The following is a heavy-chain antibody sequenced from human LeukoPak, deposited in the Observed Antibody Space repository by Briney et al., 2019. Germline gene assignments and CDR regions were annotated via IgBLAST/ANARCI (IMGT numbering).Heavy chain of an antibody. V-gene: IGHV3-11*04. J-gene: IGHJ6*03. CDR2: ISSSGSTI. Sequence: GGSLRLSCAASGFTFSDYYMSWIRQAPGTGLEWVSYISSSGSTIYYADSVKGRFTISRDNAKNSLYLQMNSLRAEDTAVYYCARDLYSSSSSVGHYYYYYYKDVWGKGTTVTVSS. CDR1: GFTFSDYY. CDR3: ARDLYSSSSSVGHYYYYYYKDV. D-gene: IGHD6-6*01.